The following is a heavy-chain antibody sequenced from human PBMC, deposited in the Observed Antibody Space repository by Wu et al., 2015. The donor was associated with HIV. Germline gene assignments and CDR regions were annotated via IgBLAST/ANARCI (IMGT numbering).Heavy chain of an antibody. CDR1: GYSFTDNY. Sequence: QVQLEQSGAEVKTPGASVKVSCKTSGYSFTDNYIHWVRQAPGQGPEWMGVINPRTDSTTYAQSFEGRLTIARDTSKNTVFMELSSLKSEDTAKYYCARERVDYDSAGYRAHRGYYFDYWGQGTLVIVSS. V-gene: IGHV1-46*01. CDR2: INPRTDST. J-gene: IGHJ4*02. D-gene: IGHD3-22*01. CDR3: ARERVDYDSAGYRAHRGYYFDY.